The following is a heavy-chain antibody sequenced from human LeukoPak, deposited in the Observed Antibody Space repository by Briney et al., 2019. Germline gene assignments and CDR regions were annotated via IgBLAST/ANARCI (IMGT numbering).Heavy chain of an antibody. CDR1: GGTFSSYA. CDR3: ARAMATVVKSYYYYGMDV. D-gene: IGHD4-23*01. Sequence: SVKVSCKASGGTFSSYAISWARQAPGQGLEWMGGIIPIFGTANYAQKFQGRVTITADESTSTAYMELSSLRSEDTAVYYCARAMATVVKSYYYYGMDVWGQGTTVTVSS. CDR2: IIPIFGTA. V-gene: IGHV1-69*13. J-gene: IGHJ6*02.